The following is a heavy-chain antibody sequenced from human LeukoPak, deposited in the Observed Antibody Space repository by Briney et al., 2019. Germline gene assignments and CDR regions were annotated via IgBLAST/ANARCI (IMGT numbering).Heavy chain of an antibody. Sequence: GGSLRLSCAASGFTFSSYSMNWVRQAPGKGLEWVSSISSSSSYIYYADSVKGRFTISRDNAKNSLYLQMNSLRAEDTAVYYCARSGDERFGVVIMTPMDVWGKGTTVTVSS. V-gene: IGHV3-21*01. CDR3: ARSGDERFGVVIMTPMDV. CDR2: ISSSSSYI. J-gene: IGHJ6*03. D-gene: IGHD3-3*01. CDR1: GFTFSSYS.